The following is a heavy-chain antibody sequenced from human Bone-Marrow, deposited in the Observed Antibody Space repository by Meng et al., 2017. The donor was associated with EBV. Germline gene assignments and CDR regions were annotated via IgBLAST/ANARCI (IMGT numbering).Heavy chain of an antibody. CDR2: FIPMFGAP. Sequence: VQLVESWLRCRWPGSTWKVSANTSGVPSTRQAFSCALHALDQCLRGLDGFIPMFGAPNNEQKFQARFTITADEPTSTHYMELSSLRSEDTAVYYCASESGRGYTPDYWGQGTLVTVSS. CDR1: GVPSTRQA. CDR3: ASESGRGYTPDY. V-gene: IGHV1-69*01. J-gene: IGHJ4*02. D-gene: IGHD3-10*01.